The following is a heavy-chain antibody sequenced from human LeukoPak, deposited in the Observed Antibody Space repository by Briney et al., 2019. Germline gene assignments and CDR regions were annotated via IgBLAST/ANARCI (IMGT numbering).Heavy chain of an antibody. V-gene: IGHV1-2*02. CDR1: GNTFTNNG. J-gene: IGHJ4*02. CDR3: ARDVNSWYDFDY. Sequence: ASVKVSCKASGNTFTNNGISWVRQAPGQGLEWMGWINPNSGGTNYAQKFQGRVTMTRDTSISTAYMELSRLRSDDTAVYYCARDVNSWYDFDYWGQGTLVTVSS. D-gene: IGHD6-13*01. CDR2: INPNSGGT.